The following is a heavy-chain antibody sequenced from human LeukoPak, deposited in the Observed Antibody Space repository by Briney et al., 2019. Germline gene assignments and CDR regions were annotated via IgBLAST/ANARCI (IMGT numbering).Heavy chain of an antibody. CDR1: GFTVSSNY. Sequence: GGSLRLSCAASGFTVSSNYMSWVRQAPGKGLEWVSVIYSGGSTYYADSVKGRFTISRHNSKNTLYLQVNSLRAEDTAVYYCARDPSSGWYGDFDYWGQGTLVTVSS. V-gene: IGHV3-53*04. D-gene: IGHD6-19*01. CDR2: IYSGGST. J-gene: IGHJ4*02. CDR3: ARDPSSGWYGDFDY.